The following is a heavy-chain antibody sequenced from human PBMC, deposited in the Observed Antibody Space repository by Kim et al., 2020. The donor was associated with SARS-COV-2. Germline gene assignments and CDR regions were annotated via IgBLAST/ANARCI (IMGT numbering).Heavy chain of an antibody. J-gene: IGHJ4*02. CDR3: ARGTRYYYDSSGYYGY. Sequence: SETLSLTCAVYGGSFSGYYWSWIRQPPGKGLEWIGEINHSGSTNYNPSLKSRVTISVDTSKNQFSLKLSSVTAADTAVYYCARGTRYYYDSSGYYGYWGQGTLVTVSS. D-gene: IGHD3-22*01. CDR1: GGSFSGYY. V-gene: IGHV4-34*01. CDR2: INHSGST.